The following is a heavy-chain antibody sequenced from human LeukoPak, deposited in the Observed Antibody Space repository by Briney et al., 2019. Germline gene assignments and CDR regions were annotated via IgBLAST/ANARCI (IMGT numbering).Heavy chain of an antibody. Sequence: SETLSLTCTVSGGSVSSGSYYWSWIRQPPGKGLEWIGYIYYSGSTNYNPSLKSRVTISVDTSKNQFSLKLSSVTAADTAVYYCARVPLRYFDWLPSSFDYWGQGSLLPDSS. J-gene: IGHJ4*02. CDR3: ARVPLRYFDWLPSSFDY. CDR1: GGSVSSGSYY. V-gene: IGHV4-61*01. CDR2: IYYSGST. D-gene: IGHD3-9*01.